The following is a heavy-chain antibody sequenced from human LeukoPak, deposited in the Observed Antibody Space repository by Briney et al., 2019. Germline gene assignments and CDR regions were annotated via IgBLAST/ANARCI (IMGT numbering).Heavy chain of an antibody. CDR2: ISYDGNNK. CDR1: GFPFSSYP. Sequence: GGSLRLSCAASGFPFSSYPMHWARQAPGKGLEWVALISYDGNNKYYADSVKGRFTIPRDNSKNTLYLQMNSLRPDDTAMYSCASAATATVDYWGQGTLVTVSS. D-gene: IGHD1-1*01. CDR3: ASAATATVDY. J-gene: IGHJ4*02. V-gene: IGHV3-30*01.